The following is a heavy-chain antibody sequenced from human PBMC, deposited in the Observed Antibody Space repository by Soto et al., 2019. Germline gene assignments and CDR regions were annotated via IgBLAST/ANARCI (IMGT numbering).Heavy chain of an antibody. V-gene: IGHV5-51*01. Sequence: GESLKISCKGSGYSFTSYWIGWVRQMPGKGLEWMGIIYPGDSDTRYSPSFQGQVTISADKSISTAYLQWSSLKASDAAMYYCARKRSYCSSTSYYRGPFDYWGQGTLVTVSS. D-gene: IGHD2-2*02. CDR3: ARKRSYCSSTSYYRGPFDY. CDR2: IYPGDSDT. CDR1: GYSFTSYW. J-gene: IGHJ4*02.